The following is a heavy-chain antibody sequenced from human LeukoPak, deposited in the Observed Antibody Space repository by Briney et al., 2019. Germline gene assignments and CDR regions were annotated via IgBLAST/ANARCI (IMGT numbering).Heavy chain of an antibody. CDR3: ARGFYSYGPSGTYYFDY. V-gene: IGHV3-53*01. Sequence: GGSLRLSCAASGFTVSSNYMSWVRQAPGKGLEWVSVIYSGGSTYYADSVKGRFTTSRDNSKNTLYLQMNSLRAEDTAVYYCARGFYSYGPSGTYYFDYWGQGTLVTVSS. CDR2: IYSGGST. D-gene: IGHD5-18*01. CDR1: GFTVSSNY. J-gene: IGHJ4*02.